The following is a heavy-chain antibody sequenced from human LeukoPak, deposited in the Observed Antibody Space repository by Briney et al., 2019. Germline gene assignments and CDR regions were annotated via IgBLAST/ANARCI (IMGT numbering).Heavy chain of an antibody. D-gene: IGHD1-14*01. V-gene: IGHV3-30*18. CDR2: MSYEGSNI. CDR1: GLTHSLYY. CDR3: AKDHPTHRYNCLDP. J-gene: IGHJ5*02. Sequence: GGSLRLPCGASGLTHSLYYMHGVPQAPGKGLEWVALMSYEGSNIKYADSVKGRFTISRDNSKNTLYLQMNSLRTEDTAVYYCAKDHPTHRYNCLDPWGQGTLVIVSS.